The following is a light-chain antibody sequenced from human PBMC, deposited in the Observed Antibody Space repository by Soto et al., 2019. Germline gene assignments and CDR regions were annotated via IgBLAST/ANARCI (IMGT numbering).Light chain of an antibody. Sequence: QSALTQPASVSGSPGQSITISCTGTSSDVGGYNYVSWYQQHPGKAPKLMIYEVSNRPSGVSNRFSGSKSGNTASLTISGLQAEEEADYDCSLYTSGSTLVFGGGTKVTVL. CDR3: SLYTSGSTLV. CDR1: SSDVGGYNY. CDR2: EVS. V-gene: IGLV2-14*01. J-gene: IGLJ2*01.